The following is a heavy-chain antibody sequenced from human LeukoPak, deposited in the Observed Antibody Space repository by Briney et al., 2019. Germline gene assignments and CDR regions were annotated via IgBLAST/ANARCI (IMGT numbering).Heavy chain of an antibody. Sequence: PGRSLRLSCTASGFTFGDYAMSWVRQAPGKGLEWVAFIRYDGSNKYYADSVKGRFTISRDNSKNTLYLQMNSLRAEDTAVYYCAKVSGIAVAGTRDYWGQGTLVTVSS. CDR1: GFTFGDYA. V-gene: IGHV3-30*02. CDR2: IRYDGSNK. J-gene: IGHJ4*02. CDR3: AKVSGIAVAGTRDY. D-gene: IGHD6-19*01.